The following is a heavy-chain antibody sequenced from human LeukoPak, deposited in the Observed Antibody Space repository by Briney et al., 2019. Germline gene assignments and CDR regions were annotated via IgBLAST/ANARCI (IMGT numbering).Heavy chain of an antibody. CDR2: ISGSGDSI. V-gene: IGHV3-23*01. J-gene: IGHJ4*01. CDR3: ARDKGVRYNDY. D-gene: IGHD2-2*02. CDR1: GFTFSNAW. Sequence: GGSLRLSCAASGFTFSNAWMSWVRQAPGKGLEWVSAISGSGDSIYYADSVKGRFTISRDNSKNTVYLQMNSLRAEDTALYYCARDKGVRYNDYWGQGTLVTVSS.